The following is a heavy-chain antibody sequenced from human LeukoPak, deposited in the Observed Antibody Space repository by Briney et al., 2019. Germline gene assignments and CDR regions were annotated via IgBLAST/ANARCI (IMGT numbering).Heavy chain of an antibody. CDR2: ISSSSSYI. V-gene: IGHV3-21*01. J-gene: IGHJ4*02. Sequence: PGGSLRLSCAASGFTFSSYSMTWVRQAPGKGLEWVSSISSSSSYIYYADSVKGRFTISRDNAKNSLYLQMNSLRAEDTAVYHCARTYYDSSGYTLPDYWGQGTLVTVSS. CDR1: GFTFSSYS. D-gene: IGHD3-22*01. CDR3: ARTYYDSSGYTLPDY.